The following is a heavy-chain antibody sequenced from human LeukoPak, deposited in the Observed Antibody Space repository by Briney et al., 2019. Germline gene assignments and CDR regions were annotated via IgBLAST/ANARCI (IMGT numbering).Heavy chain of an antibody. CDR1: GFTFSSYS. CDR2: ISSSSSYI. Sequence: GGSLRLSCAASGFTFSSYSMNWVRQAPGKGLEWVSSISSSSSYIYYADSVKGRFTISRDNAKNSLYLQMNSLRAEDTAVYYCARGMIAAAGASNWFDPWGQGTLLTVSS. J-gene: IGHJ5*02. D-gene: IGHD6-13*01. V-gene: IGHV3-21*01. CDR3: ARGMIAAAGASNWFDP.